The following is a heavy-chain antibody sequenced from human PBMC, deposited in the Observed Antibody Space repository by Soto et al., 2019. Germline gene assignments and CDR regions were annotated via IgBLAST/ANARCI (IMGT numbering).Heavy chain of an antibody. CDR1: EFTFSSYG. CDR2: ISYDGSNK. J-gene: IGHJ3*02. D-gene: IGHD3-3*01. V-gene: IGHV3-30*18. Sequence: PGGSLRLSCGASEFTFSSYGMHWVRQAPGKGLEWLSVISYDGSNKYYTDSVKGRFTISRDNSKNTLYLQMNSLRGEDTAVYYCAKDRAFWSGIHDAFDIWGQGTMVTVSS. CDR3: AKDRAFWSGIHDAFDI.